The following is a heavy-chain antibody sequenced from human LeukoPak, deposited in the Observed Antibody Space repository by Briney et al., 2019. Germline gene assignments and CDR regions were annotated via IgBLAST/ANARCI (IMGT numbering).Heavy chain of an antibody. CDR2: ISRSGEIS. J-gene: IGHJ4*02. V-gene: IGHV3-23*01. CDR1: GFTFRDFA. D-gene: IGHD3-22*01. Sequence: PGGSLRLSCAASGFTFRDFAMNWVRQAPGKGLEWVSIISRSGEISYHANSVTGRFTISRDNSKSTLYLQTNSLKAEDTAVYFCAKSDDNSNFHLTGYLDYWGQGTLVSVSS. CDR3: AKSDDNSNFHLTGYLDY.